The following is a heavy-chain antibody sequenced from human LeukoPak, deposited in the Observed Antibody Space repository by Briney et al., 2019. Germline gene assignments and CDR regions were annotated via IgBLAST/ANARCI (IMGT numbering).Heavy chain of an antibody. V-gene: IGHV5-51*01. CDR2: IYPGDSDT. CDR1: GYSFTSYW. J-gene: IGHJ6*02. D-gene: IGHD6-19*01. Sequence: GESLKISCRGSGYSFTSYWIGWVRQMPGKGLEWMGIIYPGDSDTRYSPSFQGQVTISADKSISTAYLQWSSLKASDTTMYYCARSQSHSSGWYGYYYYGMDVWGQGTTVTVSS. CDR3: ARSQSHSSGWYGYYYYGMDV.